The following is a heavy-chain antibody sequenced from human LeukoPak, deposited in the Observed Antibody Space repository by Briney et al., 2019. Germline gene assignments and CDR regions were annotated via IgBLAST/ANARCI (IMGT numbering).Heavy chain of an antibody. CDR2: IYYSGST. V-gene: IGHV4-59*01. CDR3: AGNYDSSGYYYYLDY. Sequence: SETLSLTCTVSGGSISSYYWSWIRQPPGKGLEWIGYIYYSGSTNYNPSLKSRVTISVDTSKNQFSLKLSSVTAADTAVYYCAGNYDSSGYYYYLDYWGQGTLVTVSS. J-gene: IGHJ4*02. CDR1: GGSISSYY. D-gene: IGHD3-22*01.